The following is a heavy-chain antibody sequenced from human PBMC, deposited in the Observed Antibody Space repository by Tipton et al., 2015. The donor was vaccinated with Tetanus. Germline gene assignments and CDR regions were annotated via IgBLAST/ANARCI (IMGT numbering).Heavy chain of an antibody. CDR1: GFTFSSYS. CDR2: ISSSSSYI. Sequence: SLRLSCAASGFTFSSYSMKWVRQAPGKGLEWVSSISSSSSYIYYADSVKGRFTISRDNAKNSLYLQMNSLRAEDTAVYYCARDQGASSGYYSPPDAFDTWGQGTMVTVSS. J-gene: IGHJ3*02. V-gene: IGHV3-21*01. D-gene: IGHD3-22*01. CDR3: ARDQGASSGYYSPPDAFDT.